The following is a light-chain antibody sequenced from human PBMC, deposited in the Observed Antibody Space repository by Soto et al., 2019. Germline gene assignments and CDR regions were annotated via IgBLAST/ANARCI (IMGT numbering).Light chain of an antibody. CDR1: QDINKN. Sequence: DIQMIQSPSSLSASVGDRVTITCQASQDINKNLIWYQQKPGKAPKLLIYDASDLETGVPSRFSGSGSGTGFTFTISSLQPEDFATYYCQQYESLPLTFCQGTRLEIK. V-gene: IGKV1-33*01. CDR2: DAS. J-gene: IGKJ5*01. CDR3: QQYESLPLT.